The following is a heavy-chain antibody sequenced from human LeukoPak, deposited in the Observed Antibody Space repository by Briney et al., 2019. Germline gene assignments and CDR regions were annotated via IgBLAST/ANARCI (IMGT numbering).Heavy chain of an antibody. J-gene: IGHJ5*02. D-gene: IGHD6-13*01. CDR3: ARVGYSSSWFDP. CDR2: ISSSSSYI. Sequence: GSLRLSCAASGFTFGSYSMNWVRQAPGKGLEWVSSISSSSSYIYYADSVKGRFTISRDNAKNSLYLQMNSLRAEDTAVYYCARVGYSSSWFDPWGQGTLVTVSS. CDR1: GFTFGSYS. V-gene: IGHV3-21*01.